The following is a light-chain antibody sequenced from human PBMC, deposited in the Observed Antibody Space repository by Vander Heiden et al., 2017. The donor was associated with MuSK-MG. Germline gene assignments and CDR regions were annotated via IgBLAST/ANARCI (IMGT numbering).Light chain of an antibody. CDR1: NMGSTS. J-gene: IGLJ2*01. Sequence: SSVPTQPPSASVAPGNTARITCGRKNMGSTSVHWYQQKPAQAPGLVGYDDSDRRAGIPEGFFGSNSGNTATLTISRVEAGEEADDYYQVWDSSSDPYVVFGGGTKLTVL. CDR2: DDS. V-gene: IGLV3-21*03. CDR3: QVWDSSSDPYVV.